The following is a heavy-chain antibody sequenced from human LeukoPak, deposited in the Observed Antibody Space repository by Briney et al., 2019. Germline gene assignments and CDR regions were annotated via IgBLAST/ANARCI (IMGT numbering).Heavy chain of an antibody. J-gene: IGHJ3*01. CDR1: GFTFSDEY. V-gene: IGHV3-11*01. D-gene: IGHD6-13*01. CDR2: VSNSGSTT. Sequence: PGGSLRLSCAASGFTFSDEYMSWIRQAPGKGLEWISCVSNSGSTTYYADSAKGRFTISRDNVKNSLYLQMNSLRVEDTAVYYCARDGAYSASNFWGQGTMVAVSS. CDR3: ARDGAYSASNF.